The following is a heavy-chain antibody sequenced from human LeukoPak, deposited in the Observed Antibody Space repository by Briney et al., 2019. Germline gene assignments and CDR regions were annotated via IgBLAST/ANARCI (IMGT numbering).Heavy chain of an antibody. J-gene: IGHJ4*02. V-gene: IGHV3-48*03. CDR3: AKSGYYDSSGMD. D-gene: IGHD3-22*01. CDR1: GFTFSNYE. CDR2: ISSSGSDI. Sequence: GGSLRLSCAASGFTFSNYEMHWVRQAPGKGLEWVSYISSSGSDIYYADSVKGRFTISRDNAKNSLYLHMNSLRAEDTAVYYCAKSGYYDSSGMDWGQGTLVTVSS.